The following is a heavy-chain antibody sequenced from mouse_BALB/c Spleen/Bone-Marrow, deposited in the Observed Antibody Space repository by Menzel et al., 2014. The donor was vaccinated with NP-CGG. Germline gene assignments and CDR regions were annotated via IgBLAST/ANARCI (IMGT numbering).Heavy chain of an antibody. CDR2: MDPENGDT. Sequence: VQLQQSGAELVRSGASVKLSCTASGFNIKDYYMHWVKQVPEQGLEWIGWMDPENGDTEYAPKFQGKATMTADTSSSTPYLQLSSLTSEDTGVYCCNAREAMDYWGQGTSVTVSS. J-gene: IGHJ4*01. CDR3: NAREAMDY. CDR1: GFNIKDYY. V-gene: IGHV14-4*02.